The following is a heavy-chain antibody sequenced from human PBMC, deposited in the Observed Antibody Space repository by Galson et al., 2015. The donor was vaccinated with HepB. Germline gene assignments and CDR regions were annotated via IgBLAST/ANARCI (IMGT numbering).Heavy chain of an antibody. CDR3: ARVTAHIVVVPAATPNYYYYMDV. CDR2: IYYSGST. D-gene: IGHD2-2*01. J-gene: IGHJ6*03. Sequence: TLSLTCTVSGGSISSGGYYWSWIRQHPGKGLEWIRYIYYSGSTYYNPSLKSRVTISVDTSKNQFSLKLSSVTAADTAVYYCARVTAHIVVVPAATPNYYYYMDVWGKGTTVTVSS. V-gene: IGHV4-31*03. CDR1: GGSISSGGYY.